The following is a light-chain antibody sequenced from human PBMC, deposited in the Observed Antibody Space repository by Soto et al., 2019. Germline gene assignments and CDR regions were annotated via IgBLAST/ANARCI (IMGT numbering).Light chain of an antibody. J-gene: IGKJ2*02. CDR1: ESVDRY. Sequence: GLTQSPDVLSLSPGQTTTLSCRASESVDRYVAWYQQKVGQAPRLLIYDAFTRATGVAARFSGSGSATDFTVTISSLEPEDFAVYYCQQRARWPSTFGPGTKVEIK. CDR2: DAF. CDR3: QQRARWPST. V-gene: IGKV3-11*01.